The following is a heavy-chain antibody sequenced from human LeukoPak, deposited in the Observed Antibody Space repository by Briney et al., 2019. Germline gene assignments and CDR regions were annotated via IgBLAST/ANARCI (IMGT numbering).Heavy chain of an antibody. D-gene: IGHD6-6*01. CDR3: AKGGYSSSSPPDY. J-gene: IGHJ4*02. Sequence: GGSLRLSCATSGFTFSSYGMHWVRQAPGKGLEWVAFIRYDGSNKYYADSVKGRFTISRDNSQNTLYLQMNSLRAEDTVVYYCAKGGYSSSSPPDYWGQGTLVTVSS. V-gene: IGHV3-30*02. CDR2: IRYDGSNK. CDR1: GFTFSSYG.